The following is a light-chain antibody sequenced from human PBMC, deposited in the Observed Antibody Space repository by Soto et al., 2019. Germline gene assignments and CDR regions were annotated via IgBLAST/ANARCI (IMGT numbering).Light chain of an antibody. CDR3: KQYGTSPIT. J-gene: IGKJ5*01. Sequence: EDVLTQSPGTLSLSPGERATLSCRASQTVSSYLTWYQQRPGQAPRLLIYGAPKRATGIPDRFSGSGSGTDFTLTISRLEPEDFALYYCKQYGTSPITFGQGTRLEIK. CDR1: QTVSSY. V-gene: IGKV3-20*01. CDR2: GAP.